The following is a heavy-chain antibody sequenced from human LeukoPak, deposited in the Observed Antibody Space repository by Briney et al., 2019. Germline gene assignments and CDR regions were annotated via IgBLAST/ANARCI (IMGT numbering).Heavy chain of an antibody. CDR2: IYYSGST. J-gene: IGHJ4*02. CDR3: ARSHYGDYYYFDY. Sequence: KPSETLSLTCTVSGGSISGYYWSWIRQPPGKGLEWIGFIYYSGSTNYNPSLKSQITISVDTSKSQFSLKLSSVTAADTAVYYCARSHYGDYYYFDYWGQGTLVTVSS. D-gene: IGHD4-17*01. CDR1: GGSISGYY. V-gene: IGHV4-59*08.